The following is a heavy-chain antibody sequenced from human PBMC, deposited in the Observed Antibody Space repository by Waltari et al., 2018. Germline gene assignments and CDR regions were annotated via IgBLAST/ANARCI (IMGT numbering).Heavy chain of an antibody. D-gene: IGHD3-9*01. Sequence: EVQMVESGGGLVQPGGSLRLSCAASGFTFSSHLLHWVRQGPGKGLVWVARINDDGSRTAYADSVKGRVTISRDNAKNILYLEMSSLTAEDTAVYYCGRESTTDWYVDHWGQGTLVTVSP. V-gene: IGHV3-74*01. CDR3: GRESTTDWYVDH. CDR2: INDDGSRT. CDR1: GFTFSSHL. J-gene: IGHJ4*02.